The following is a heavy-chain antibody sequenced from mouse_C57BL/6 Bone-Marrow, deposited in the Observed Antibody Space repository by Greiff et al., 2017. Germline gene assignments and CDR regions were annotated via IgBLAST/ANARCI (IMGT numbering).Heavy chain of an antibody. CDR2: IDPENGDT. Sequence: VQLQQSGAELVRPGASVKLSCTASGFNIKDDYMHWVKQRPEQGLEWIGWIDPENGDTEYASKFQGKATITADTSSNTAYLQLSSLTSEDTAVYYCTTLITTVVATSYFDYWGQGTTLTVSS. CDR1: GFNIKDDY. V-gene: IGHV14-4*01. CDR3: TTLITTVVATSYFDY. D-gene: IGHD1-1*01. J-gene: IGHJ2*01.